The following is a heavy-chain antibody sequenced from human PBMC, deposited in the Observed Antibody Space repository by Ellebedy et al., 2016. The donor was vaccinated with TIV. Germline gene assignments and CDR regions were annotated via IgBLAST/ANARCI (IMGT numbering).Heavy chain of an antibody. CDR3: ARDLGPWRDYYYYYGMDV. J-gene: IGHJ6*02. CDR1: GFTFSSYS. Sequence: GESLKISCAASGFTFSSYSMNWVRQAPGKGLEWVSSISSSSSYIYYADSVKGRFTISRDNAKNSLYLQMNSLRAENTAVYYCARDLGPWRDYYYYYGMDVWGQGTTVTVSS. D-gene: IGHD3-16*01. CDR2: ISSSSSYI. V-gene: IGHV3-21*01.